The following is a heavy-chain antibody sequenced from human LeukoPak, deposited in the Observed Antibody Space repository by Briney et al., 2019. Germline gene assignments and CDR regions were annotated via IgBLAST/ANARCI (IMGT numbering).Heavy chain of an antibody. CDR2: ISSSSSYI. D-gene: IGHD1-26*01. CDR1: GFTFGSYS. V-gene: IGHV3-21*01. CDR3: ARALPSPLYSGSYADAFDT. Sequence: GGSLRLSCAASGFTFGSYSMNWVRQAPGKGLEWVSSISSSSSYIYYADSVKGRFTISRDNAKNSLYLQMNSLRAEDTAVYYCARALPSPLYSGSYADAFDTWGQGTMVTVSS. J-gene: IGHJ3*02.